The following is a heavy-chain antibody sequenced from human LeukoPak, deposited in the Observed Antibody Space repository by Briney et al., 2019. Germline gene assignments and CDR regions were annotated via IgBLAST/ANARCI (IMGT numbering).Heavy chain of an antibody. CDR2: INHSGST. J-gene: IGHJ4*02. Sequence: SETLSLTCAVYGGSFSGYYWSWIRQPPGKGLEWIGEINHSGSTNYNPSLKSRVTISVDTSKNQFSLKLSSVTAADTAVYYCARRGGPGYGYIVDTAMVSPSGNDYWGQGTLVTVSS. D-gene: IGHD5-18*01. CDR1: GGSFSGYY. V-gene: IGHV4-34*01. CDR3: ARRGGPGYGYIVDTAMVSPSGNDY.